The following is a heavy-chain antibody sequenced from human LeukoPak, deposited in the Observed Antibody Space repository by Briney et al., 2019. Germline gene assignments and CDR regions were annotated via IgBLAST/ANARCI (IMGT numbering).Heavy chain of an antibody. V-gene: IGHV4-38-2*01. J-gene: IGHJ4*02. CDR3: ASLYSGSSNYFDY. Sequence: PSETLSLTCAVSGYSISSGYYWGWIRQPPGKGLEWIGSIYHSGSTYYNPSLKSRVTISVDTSKNQFSLKLSSVTAADTAVYYCASLYSGSSNYFDYWGQGTLVTVSS. D-gene: IGHD1-26*01. CDR2: IYHSGST. CDR1: GYSISSGYY.